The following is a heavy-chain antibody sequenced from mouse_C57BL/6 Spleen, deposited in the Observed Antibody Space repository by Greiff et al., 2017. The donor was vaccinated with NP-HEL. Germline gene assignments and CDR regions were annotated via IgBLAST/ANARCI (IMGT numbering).Heavy chain of an antibody. CDR2: IDPETGGT. J-gene: IGHJ2*01. V-gene: IGHV1-15*01. CDR1: GYTFTDYE. CDR3: TKTGKGYFDY. Sequence: VQRVESGAELVRPGASVTLSCKASGYTFTDYEMHWVKQTPVHGLEWIGAIDPETGGTAYNQKFKGKAILTADKSSSTAYMELRSLTSEDSAVYYCTKTGKGYFDYWGQGTTLTVSS. D-gene: IGHD4-1*01.